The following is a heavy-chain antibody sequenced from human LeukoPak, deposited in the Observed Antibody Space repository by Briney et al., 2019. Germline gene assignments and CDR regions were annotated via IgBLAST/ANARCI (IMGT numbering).Heavy chain of an antibody. CDR2: IRYDGSNK. Sequence: GGSLRLSCAASGFTFSSYGMHWVRQAPGKGLEWVAFIRYDGSNKYYADSVKGRFTISRDNSKNTLYLQMNSLRAEDTAVYYCAKALSVVITYFDYWGQGTLVIVSS. D-gene: IGHD3-22*01. CDR3: AKALSVVITYFDY. V-gene: IGHV3-30*02. CDR1: GFTFSSYG. J-gene: IGHJ4*02.